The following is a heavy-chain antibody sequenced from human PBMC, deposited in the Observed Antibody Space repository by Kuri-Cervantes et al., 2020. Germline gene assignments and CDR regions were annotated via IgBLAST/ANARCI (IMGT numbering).Heavy chain of an antibody. CDR1: GCSISSYY. CDR3: DGRKYEFWGGAEYYYGMDD. D-gene: IGHD3-3*01. J-gene: IGHJ6*02. V-gene: IGHV4-4*07. CDR2: INTSGST. Sequence: SETLSLTCTVSGCSISSYYWSWIRQPAGKGLEWIGRINTSGSTNYNPSLKSQVPMSVDTSKNQFSLKLSSLTAADTAVYYCDGRKYEFWGGAEYYYGMDDWGQGTTVTVSS.